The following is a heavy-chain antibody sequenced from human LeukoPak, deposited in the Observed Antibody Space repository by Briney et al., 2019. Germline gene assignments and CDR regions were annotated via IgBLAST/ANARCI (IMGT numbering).Heavy chain of an antibody. Sequence: PGGSLRLSCAASGFTFSTYEMNWVRQAPGKGLEWVSYISNSGSTIYYADSVKGRFTISRDNAKNSLYLQMNSLRAEDTAVYYCARDTAYAFDIWGQGTMVAVSS. CDR1: GFTFSTYE. D-gene: IGHD5-18*01. V-gene: IGHV3-48*03. CDR3: ARDTAYAFDI. CDR2: ISNSGSTI. J-gene: IGHJ3*02.